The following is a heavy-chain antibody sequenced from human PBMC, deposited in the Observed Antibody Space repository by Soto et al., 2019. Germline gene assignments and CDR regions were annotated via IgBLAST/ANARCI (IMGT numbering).Heavy chain of an antibody. V-gene: IGHV4-59*08. Sequence: NPSETLSLTCTVSGGSISSYYWSWIRQPPGKGLEWIGDIYYNGSTTYNPSLKSRVTISVDTSKNQFSLRLSSVTAADTAVYYCARHFSGSYYDDYWGQGSLVTVSS. CDR1: GGSISSYY. CDR2: IYYNGST. CDR3: ARHFSGSYYDDY. D-gene: IGHD1-26*01. J-gene: IGHJ4*02.